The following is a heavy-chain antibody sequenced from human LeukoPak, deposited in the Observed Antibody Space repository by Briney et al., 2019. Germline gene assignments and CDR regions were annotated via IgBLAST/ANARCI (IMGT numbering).Heavy chain of an antibody. D-gene: IGHD4-17*01. Sequence: SETLSLTCAVYGGSFSGYYWSWIRQPPGKGLEWIGEINHSGSTNYNPSLKSRVTISVDTSKNQFSLKLSSVTAADTAVYYCAAEDDYGDSPHYWGLGTLVTVSS. CDR3: AAEDDYGDSPHY. CDR1: GGSFSGYY. J-gene: IGHJ4*02. CDR2: INHSGST. V-gene: IGHV4-34*01.